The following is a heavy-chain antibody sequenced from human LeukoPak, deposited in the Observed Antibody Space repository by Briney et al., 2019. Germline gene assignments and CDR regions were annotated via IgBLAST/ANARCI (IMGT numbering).Heavy chain of an antibody. V-gene: IGHV3-23*01. Sequence: GGSLRLSCAASGFTFSSYGMSWVRQAPGKGLQWVSAISGDGKDRDYPDSVTGRFTISRDNSKNTLYLQMDSLRAEDTAVYYCARNLVVAAINWFDPWGQGTLVTVSS. J-gene: IGHJ5*02. CDR3: ARNLVVAAINWFDP. CDR1: GFTFSSYG. CDR2: ISGDGKDR. D-gene: IGHD2-15*01.